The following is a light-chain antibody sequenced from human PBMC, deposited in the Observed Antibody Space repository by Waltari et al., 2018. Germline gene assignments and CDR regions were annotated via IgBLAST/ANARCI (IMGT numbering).Light chain of an antibody. Sequence: DIQMTQSPSSLSASVGDRVTITRRASQGISHYLAWWQHKPGKVPNLLIYGASTLRSGVPSRFSGSGSGTEFTLTISSLQPEDVATYYCQKYNSPPQTFGQGTKVEIK. J-gene: IGKJ1*01. V-gene: IGKV1-27*01. CDR2: GAS. CDR1: QGISHY. CDR3: QKYNSPPQT.